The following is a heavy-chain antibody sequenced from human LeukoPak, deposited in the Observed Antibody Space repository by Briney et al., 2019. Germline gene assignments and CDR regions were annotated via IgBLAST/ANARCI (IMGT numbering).Heavy chain of an antibody. Sequence: SETLSLTCAVCGGSFSGYYWSWVRQPPGKGLEWIGEINHSGSTNYNPSLKSRVTISVDTSKNQFSPKLSSVTAADTAVYYCARKGHSSGWYRDYYYYYYMDVWGKGTTVTVSS. V-gene: IGHV4-34*01. CDR2: INHSGST. D-gene: IGHD6-19*01. CDR3: ARKGHSSGWYRDYYYYYYMDV. J-gene: IGHJ6*03. CDR1: GGSFSGYY.